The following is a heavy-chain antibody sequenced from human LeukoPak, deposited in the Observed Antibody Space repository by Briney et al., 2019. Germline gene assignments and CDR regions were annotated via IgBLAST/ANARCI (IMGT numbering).Heavy chain of an antibody. D-gene: IGHD3-22*01. CDR1: GFTFSTFA. CDR2: ISYDGSNK. CDR3: ATHYYDSGGYYSPDY. J-gene: IGHJ4*02. Sequence: GRSLRLSCAASGFTFSTFAMHWVRQAPGKGLEWVALISYDGSNKYYVDSVKGRFTISRDNSQNTLYLQMNSLRAEDTAVYYCATHYYDSGGYYSPDYWGQGTLVTVSS. V-gene: IGHV3-30*04.